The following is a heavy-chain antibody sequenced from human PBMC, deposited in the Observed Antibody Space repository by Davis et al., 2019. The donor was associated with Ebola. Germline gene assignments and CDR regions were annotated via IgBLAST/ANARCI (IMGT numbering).Heavy chain of an antibody. CDR3: AKGRLFTGKYEGLDY. Sequence: GGSLRLSCAASGFTFSSYAMSWVRQAPGKGLEWVSLLYSSGSTFYADSVKGRFTISRDNSKNTVFLQMNNLRVEDTAVYYCAKGRLFTGKYEGLDYWGQGTPVTVSS. CDR2: LLYSSGST. D-gene: IGHD3-9*01. CDR1: GFTFSSYA. V-gene: IGHV3-66*02. J-gene: IGHJ4*02.